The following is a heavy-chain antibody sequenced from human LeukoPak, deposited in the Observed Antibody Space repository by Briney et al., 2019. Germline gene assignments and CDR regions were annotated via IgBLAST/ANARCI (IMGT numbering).Heavy chain of an antibody. CDR2: IKEDGSEN. CDR3: ARQRYSDY. Sequence: GGSLRLSCAASGFTFSRHWMTWVRQAPGKGLEWVANIKEDGSENSYVESVKGRFTISRDNAKNSLYMQLNSLRAEDTAVHFCARQRYSDYWGQGTLVTVSS. J-gene: IGHJ4*02. V-gene: IGHV3-7*01. CDR1: GFTFSRHW. D-gene: IGHD1-1*01.